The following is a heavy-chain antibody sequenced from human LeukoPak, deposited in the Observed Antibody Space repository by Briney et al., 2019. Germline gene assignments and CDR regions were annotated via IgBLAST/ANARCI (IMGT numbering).Heavy chain of an antibody. CDR3: ARGIVGATSYFDY. CDR1: GGTFSSYA. D-gene: IGHD1-26*01. Sequence: GASVKVSCKASGGTFSSYAISWVRQAPGQGLEWMGRINPNSGGTNYAQKFQGRATMTRDTSISTAYMELSRLRSDDTAVYYCARGIVGATSYFDYWGQGTLVTVSS. J-gene: IGHJ4*02. CDR2: INPNSGGT. V-gene: IGHV1-2*06.